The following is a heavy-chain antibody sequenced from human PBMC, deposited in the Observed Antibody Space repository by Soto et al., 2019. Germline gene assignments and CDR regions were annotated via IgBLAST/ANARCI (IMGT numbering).Heavy chain of an antibody. CDR2: ISHSGRT. J-gene: IGHJ4*02. Sequence: QVQLQESGPGLVKPSETLSLICTVSGASLRSGSYYWSWIRQPPGKGLEWIGYISHSGRTNYDPSLKSRLTMSVDTSQNQFSLQLNSVTAADTAVYYCSYGSSFDCWGQGTLVTVSS. V-gene: IGHV4-61*01. CDR1: GASLRSGSYY. D-gene: IGHD3-10*01. CDR3: SYGSSFDC.